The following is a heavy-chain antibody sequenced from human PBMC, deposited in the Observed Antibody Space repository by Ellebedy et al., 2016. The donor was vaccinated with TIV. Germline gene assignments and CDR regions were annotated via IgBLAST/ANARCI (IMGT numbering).Heavy chain of an antibody. CDR2: IKEDGSEE. Sequence: PGGSLRLPCAASGFTFSLNWMYWVRQAPGKGLEWVANIKEDGSEEYYVDSVKGRFTISRDNAKNSLYLQMNSLRAEDTAVYYCVRDLHWSYFDWGQGTLVTVSS. CDR1: GFTFSLNW. J-gene: IGHJ4*02. V-gene: IGHV3-7*03. D-gene: IGHD1-26*01. CDR3: VRDLHWSYFD.